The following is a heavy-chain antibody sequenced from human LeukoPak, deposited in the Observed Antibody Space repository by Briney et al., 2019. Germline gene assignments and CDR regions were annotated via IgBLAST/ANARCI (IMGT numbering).Heavy chain of an antibody. Sequence: ASVKVSCKASGYTFTGYYIHCVRQAPGQGLEWMGWINPNSGDTNYAQKFQGRVTMTRDTSITTAYMELSSLRSDDTAVYYCARERDTARFDYWGQGTLVTVSS. D-gene: IGHD5-18*01. J-gene: IGHJ4*02. V-gene: IGHV1-2*02. CDR1: GYTFTGYY. CDR3: ARERDTARFDY. CDR2: INPNSGDT.